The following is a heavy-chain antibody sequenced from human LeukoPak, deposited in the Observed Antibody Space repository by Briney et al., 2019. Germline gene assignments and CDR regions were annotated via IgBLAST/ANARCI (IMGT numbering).Heavy chain of an antibody. CDR3: SRDRYPLRYFDWLSTRHNWFDP. Sequence: GGSLRLSCAASGFTFNSYGIHWVRQAPGKGLEWVAFIRYDGSSKYYVDSVKGRFTISRDNSKNTLYLQMNSLRAEDTAVYYCSRDRYPLRYFDWLSTRHNWFDPWGQGTLVTVSS. D-gene: IGHD3-9*01. V-gene: IGHV3-30*02. CDR2: IRYDGSSK. CDR1: GFTFNSYG. J-gene: IGHJ5*02.